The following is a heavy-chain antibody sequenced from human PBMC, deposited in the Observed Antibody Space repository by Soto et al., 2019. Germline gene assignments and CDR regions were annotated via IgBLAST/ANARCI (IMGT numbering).Heavy chain of an antibody. D-gene: IGHD1-26*01. Sequence: SETLCITCSFSVGSINNYYWSWIRQPAGKGLEWIGRIYTSGSTNYNPSLRSRVTMSVDTSKNQFSLKLSSVTAADTAVYHCARVYSGSYYEFDYWGQGTMVTGSS. V-gene: IGHV4-4*07. CDR3: ARVYSGSYYEFDY. CDR2: IYTSGST. CDR1: VGSINNYY. J-gene: IGHJ4*02.